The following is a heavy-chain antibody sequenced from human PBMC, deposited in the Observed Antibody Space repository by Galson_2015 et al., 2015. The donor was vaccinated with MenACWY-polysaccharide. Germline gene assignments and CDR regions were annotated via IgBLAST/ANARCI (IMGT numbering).Heavy chain of an antibody. CDR1: GFTFSTYW. D-gene: IGHD5-12*01. Sequence: SLRLSCAASGFTFSTYWMHWVRQVPGKRLVWVSRIKSDGSSTSYADSVKGRFTISRDNAKNTLYLQMNSLRAEDTAVYYCARGYSGYDWGQGTLVTVSS. J-gene: IGHJ4*02. CDR2: IKSDGSST. CDR3: ARGYSGYD. V-gene: IGHV3-74*01.